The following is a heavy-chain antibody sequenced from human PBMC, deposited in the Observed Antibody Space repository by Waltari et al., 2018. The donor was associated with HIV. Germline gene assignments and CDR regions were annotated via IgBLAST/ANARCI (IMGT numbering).Heavy chain of an antibody. J-gene: IGHJ2*01. V-gene: IGHV3-48*04. CDR1: GFTFSSYS. D-gene: IGHD3-22*01. Sequence: EMQLVESGGGLAQPGGSLRLSCAASGFTFSSYSMNWVRQAPEKGLGWVAYFSSSMNIIDYADSVKGRFTISRDNAKNSLYLQMDSLGAEDTAVYYCAREGGYDSSGYLRGFDLWGRGTLVTV. CDR3: AREGGYDSSGYLRGFDL. CDR2: FSSSMNII.